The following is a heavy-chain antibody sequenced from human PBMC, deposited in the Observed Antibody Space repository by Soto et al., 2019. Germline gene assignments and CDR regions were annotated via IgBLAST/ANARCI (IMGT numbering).Heavy chain of an antibody. CDR2: FDPEDGET. V-gene: IGHV1-24*01. J-gene: IGHJ6*02. Sequence: GASVKVSCKVSGYTLTELSMHWVRQAPGKGLEWMGGFDPEDGETIYAQKFQGRVTMTEDTSTDTAYMELSSLRSEDTAVYYCATIRCAGGYYPCYGMDVWGQGTTVTVSS. CDR3: ATIRCAGGYYPCYGMDV. D-gene: IGHD2-8*02. CDR1: GYTLTELS.